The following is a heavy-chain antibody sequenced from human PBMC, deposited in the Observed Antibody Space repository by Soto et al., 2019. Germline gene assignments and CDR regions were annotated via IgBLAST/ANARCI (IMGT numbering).Heavy chain of an antibody. Sequence: QVQLVQSGAEVRKPGASVTVSCTASGYTFTNYDINWVRQATGQGLEWMGWMNPNSGNREYAQTFRGRVTMTRDTSVRAACMELSSLTSDDTAVYFCVRGGGYYDSSGNCGREPPDHWGQGTLVTVSS. D-gene: IGHD3-22*01. J-gene: IGHJ4*02. V-gene: IGHV1-8*01. CDR2: MNPNSGNR. CDR3: VRGGGYYDSSGNCGREPPDH. CDR1: GYTFTNYD.